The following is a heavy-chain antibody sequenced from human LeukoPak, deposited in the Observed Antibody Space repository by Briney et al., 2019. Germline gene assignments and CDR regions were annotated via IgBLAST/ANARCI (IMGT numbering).Heavy chain of an antibody. CDR3: AKVSMIKLYYFDY. CDR2: ISGSGGST. Sequence: GGSLRLSCAASGSTFSSYAMSWVRQAPGKGLEWVSAISGSGGSTYYADSVKGRFTISRDNSKNTPYLQMNSLRAEDTAVYYCAKVSMIKLYYFDYWGQGTLVTVSS. J-gene: IGHJ4*02. D-gene: IGHD3-22*01. CDR1: GSTFSSYA. V-gene: IGHV3-23*01.